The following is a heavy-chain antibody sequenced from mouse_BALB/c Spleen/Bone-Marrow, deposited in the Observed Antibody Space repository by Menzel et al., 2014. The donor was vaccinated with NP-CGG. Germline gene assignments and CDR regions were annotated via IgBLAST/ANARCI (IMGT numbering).Heavy chain of an antibody. CDR3: ARWESYAMDY. CDR1: GFNIKDTY. V-gene: IGHV14-3*02. D-gene: IGHD4-1*01. Sequence: VQLQQPGAELAKPGASVKLSCTASGFNIKDTYMHWVKQRPEQGLEWIGRIDPANGNTKYDPKFQGKATITADTSSNTASLQLSSLTAEDTAVYYCARWESYAMDYWGQGTSVTVSS. J-gene: IGHJ4*01. CDR2: IDPANGNT.